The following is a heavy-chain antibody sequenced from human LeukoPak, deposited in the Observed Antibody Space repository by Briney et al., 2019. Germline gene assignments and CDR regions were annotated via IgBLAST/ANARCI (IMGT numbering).Heavy chain of an antibody. CDR2: IYYSGST. Sequence: SETLSLTCTVSGGSISSYYWSWIRQPPGKGLEWIGYIYYSGSTNYNPSLKSRVTISVDTSKNQFSLKLSSVTAADTAVYYCARGGSRSWDYYYSYYMDVWGKGTTVTVSS. J-gene: IGHJ6*03. V-gene: IGHV4-59*12. CDR1: GGSISSYY. D-gene: IGHD2-15*01. CDR3: ARGGSRSWDYYYSYYMDV.